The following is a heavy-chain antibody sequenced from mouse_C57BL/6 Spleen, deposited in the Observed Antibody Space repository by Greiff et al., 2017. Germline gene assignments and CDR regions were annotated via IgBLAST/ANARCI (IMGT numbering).Heavy chain of an antibody. Sequence: QVQLKQSGPELVKPGASVKISCKASGYAFSSSWMNWVKQRPGKGLEWIGRIYPGDGDTNYNGKFKGKATLTADKSSSTAYMQLSSLTSEDSAVYFCARRITTVVGSAMDYWGQGTSVTVSS. CDR3: ARRITTVVGSAMDY. J-gene: IGHJ4*01. V-gene: IGHV1-82*01. D-gene: IGHD1-1*01. CDR1: GYAFSSSW. CDR2: IYPGDGDT.